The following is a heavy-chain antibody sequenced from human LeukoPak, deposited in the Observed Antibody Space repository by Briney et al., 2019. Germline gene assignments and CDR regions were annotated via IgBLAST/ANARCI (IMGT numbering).Heavy chain of an antibody. CDR1: GYTFTSYD. D-gene: IGHD3-22*01. CDR3: ARDQGSITMIVVSDAFDI. Sequence: ASVKVSCKASGYTFTSYDINWVRQATGQGLEWMGWMNPNSGNTGYAQKFQGRVTMTRNTSISTAYMELSSLRSEDTAVYYCARDQGSITMIVVSDAFDIWGQGTMVTVPS. V-gene: IGHV1-8*01. J-gene: IGHJ3*02. CDR2: MNPNSGNT.